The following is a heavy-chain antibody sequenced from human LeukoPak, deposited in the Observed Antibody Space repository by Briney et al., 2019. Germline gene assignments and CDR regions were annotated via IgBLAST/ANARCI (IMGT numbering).Heavy chain of an antibody. V-gene: IGHV3-53*04. D-gene: IGHD3-10*01. CDR1: GISVSVNY. Sequence: PGGSLRLSCEASGISVSVNYMSWVRQAPGKGLEWVSIIYGGGNTFYADSVKGRFTISRNKSTNTLSLQMNSLRTEDTAVYHCARFFGSGSPFDPWGQGTLVTVAS. CDR3: ARFFGSGSPFDP. J-gene: IGHJ5*02. CDR2: IYGGGNT.